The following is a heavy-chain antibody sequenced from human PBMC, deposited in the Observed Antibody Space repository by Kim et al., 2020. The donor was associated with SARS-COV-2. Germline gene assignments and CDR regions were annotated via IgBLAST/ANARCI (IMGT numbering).Heavy chain of an antibody. D-gene: IGHD3-22*01. V-gene: IGHV4-31*02. Sequence: TPSLKSRVTISVDTSKTQFSLKLSSVTAADTAVYYCARAPIVVVITHFDYWGQGTLVTVSS. CDR3: ARAPIVVVITHFDY. J-gene: IGHJ4*02.